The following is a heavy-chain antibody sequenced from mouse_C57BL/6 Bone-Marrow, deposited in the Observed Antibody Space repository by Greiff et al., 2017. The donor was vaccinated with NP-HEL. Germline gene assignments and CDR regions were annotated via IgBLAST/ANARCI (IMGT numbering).Heavy chain of an antibody. Sequence: SGPELVKPGASVKLSCKASGYTFTSYDINWVKQRPGQGLEWIGWIYPRDGSTKYTEKFKGKATLTVDTSSSTAYMELHSLTSEDSAVYFCARYRLASYYGSLDYWGQGTTLTVSS. V-gene: IGHV1-85*01. CDR1: GYTFTSYD. D-gene: IGHD1-1*01. J-gene: IGHJ2*01. CDR3: ARYRLASYYGSLDY. CDR2: IYPRDGST.